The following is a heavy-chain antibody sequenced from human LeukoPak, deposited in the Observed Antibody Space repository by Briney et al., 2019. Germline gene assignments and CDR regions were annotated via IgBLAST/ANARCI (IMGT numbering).Heavy chain of an antibody. J-gene: IGHJ5*02. V-gene: IGHV4-34*01. CDR1: GGSFSGYY. D-gene: IGHD2-2*01. Sequence: SETLSPTCAVYGGSFSGYYWSWIRQPPGKGLEWIGEINHSGSTNYNPSLKSRVTISVDTSKNQFSLKLSSVTAADTAVYYCARRGDIVVVPAARLNWFDPWGQGTLVTVSS. CDR3: ARRGDIVVVPAARLNWFDP. CDR2: INHSGST.